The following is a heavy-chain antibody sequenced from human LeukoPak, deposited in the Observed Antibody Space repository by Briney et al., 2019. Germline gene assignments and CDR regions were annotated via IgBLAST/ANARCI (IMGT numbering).Heavy chain of an antibody. CDR3: ARHKDVVPAATLPNWFDP. Sequence: GESLKISCQGSGYSSTSYWIGWVRQMPGKGLEWMGIIYPGDSDTRYSPSFQGQVTISADKSISTAYLQWSSLKASDTAMYYCARHKDVVPAATLPNWFDPWGQGTLVTVSS. V-gene: IGHV5-51*01. D-gene: IGHD2-2*01. J-gene: IGHJ5*02. CDR2: IYPGDSDT. CDR1: GYSSTSYW.